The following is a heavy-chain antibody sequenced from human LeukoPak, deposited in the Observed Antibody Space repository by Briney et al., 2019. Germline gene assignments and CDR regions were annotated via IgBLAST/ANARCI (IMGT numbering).Heavy chain of an antibody. J-gene: IGHJ4*02. CDR1: GFTFSSYG. Sequence: GGSLRLSCAASGFTFSSYGMHWVRQAPGKGLEWVAVISYDGSNKYYADSVKGRFTISRDNSKNTLYLQMDSLRAEDTAVYYCATSIAARTDDYWGQGTLVTDSS. CDR3: ATSIAARTDDY. D-gene: IGHD6-6*01. CDR2: ISYDGSNK. V-gene: IGHV3-30*03.